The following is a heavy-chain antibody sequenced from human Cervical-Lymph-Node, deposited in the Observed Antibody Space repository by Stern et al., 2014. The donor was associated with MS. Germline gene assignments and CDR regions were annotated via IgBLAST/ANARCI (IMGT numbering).Heavy chain of an antibody. CDR3: ARDGATEINTLTNAFDV. Sequence: QVQLVQSGSEVKKPGASVRVSCKASGYTFANYSISWVRQAPGQGLEWMGWVSTSKANYAQKFQDRVTLTSDTSTSTAYLELRSPGTDDTAIYYCARDGATEINTLTNAFDVWGQGTVVTVSS. CDR1: GYTFANYS. V-gene: IGHV1-18*01. D-gene: IGHD5-24*01. CDR2: VSTSKA. J-gene: IGHJ3*01.